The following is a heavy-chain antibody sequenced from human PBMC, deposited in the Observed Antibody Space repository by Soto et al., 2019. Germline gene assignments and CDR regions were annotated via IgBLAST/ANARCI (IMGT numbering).Heavy chain of an antibody. CDR3: AKAHGYGDSLHRFDY. CDR1: GGSISSGGYS. Sequence: SETLSLTCAVSGGSISSGGYSWSWIRQPPGKGLEWIGYIYHSGSTYYNPSLKSRVTIFRDNSKHTLFLQMDSLRAEDAAVYYCAKAHGYGDSLHRFDYWGQGTLVTVSS. J-gene: IGHJ4*02. CDR2: IYHSGST. D-gene: IGHD4-17*01. V-gene: IGHV4-30-2*01.